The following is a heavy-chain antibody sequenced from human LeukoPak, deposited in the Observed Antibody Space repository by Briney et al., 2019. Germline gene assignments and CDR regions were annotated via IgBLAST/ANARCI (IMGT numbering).Heavy chain of an antibody. CDR2: IYYSGST. CDR3: ARESGGSSWYTL. CDR1: GGSISSHY. J-gene: IGHJ4*02. D-gene: IGHD6-13*01. V-gene: IGHV4-59*11. Sequence: PSETLSLTCIVSGGSISSHYWSWIRQPPGKGLEWIGYIYYSGSTNYNPSLKSRVTISVDTSKNQFSLKLSSVTAADTAVYYCARESGGSSWYTLWGQGTLVTVSS.